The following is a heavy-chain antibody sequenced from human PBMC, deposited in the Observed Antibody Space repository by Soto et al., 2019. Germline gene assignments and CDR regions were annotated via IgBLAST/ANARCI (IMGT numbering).Heavy chain of an antibody. CDR2: ISYDGSDK. Sequence: QVQLVESGGGVVQPGRSLRLSCAASGFNFKSYTIHWVRQAPGRGLQWVAVISYDGSDKYYADSVKGRFTISRDNSKNTLHLQMNSLRAEDTAVYFCARDSWDYYGSRGYRDVLDLWGQGTMVTVSS. V-gene: IGHV3-30-3*01. D-gene: IGHD3-22*01. J-gene: IGHJ3*01. CDR3: ARDSWDYYGSRGYRDVLDL. CDR1: GFNFKSYT.